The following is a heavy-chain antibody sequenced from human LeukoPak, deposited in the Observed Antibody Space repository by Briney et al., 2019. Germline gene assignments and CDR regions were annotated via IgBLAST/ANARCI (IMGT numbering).Heavy chain of an antibody. J-gene: IGHJ4*02. Sequence: GGSLRLSCAASGFTFSSYATSWVRQAPGKGLEWVSAISDGGGSTYYVDSVKGRYTISRDNSKNTLYLQMNSLRAEDTAVYYCAKGRPTYYYDSSGYGFDYWGQGTLVTVSS. CDR3: AKGRPTYYYDSSGYGFDY. CDR2: ISDGGGST. V-gene: IGHV3-23*01. CDR1: GFTFSSYA. D-gene: IGHD3-22*01.